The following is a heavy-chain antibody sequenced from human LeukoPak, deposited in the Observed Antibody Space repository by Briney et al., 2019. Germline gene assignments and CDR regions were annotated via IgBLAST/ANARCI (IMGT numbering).Heavy chain of an antibody. Sequence: GESLKISRKGSGYSFTSYWIGWVRQMPGKGLEWMGIIYPGDSDTRYSPSFQGQVTISADKSISTAYLQWSSLKASDTAMYYCARHKGNYYGSGSYFYYYYGMDVWGQGTTVTVSS. CDR2: IYPGDSDT. V-gene: IGHV5-51*01. CDR3: ARHKGNYYGSGSYFYYYYGMDV. D-gene: IGHD3-10*01. J-gene: IGHJ6*02. CDR1: GYSFTSYW.